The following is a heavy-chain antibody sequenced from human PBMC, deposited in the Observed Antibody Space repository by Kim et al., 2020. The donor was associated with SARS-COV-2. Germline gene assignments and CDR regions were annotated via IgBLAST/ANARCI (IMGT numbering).Heavy chain of an antibody. CDR1: GGSISSYY. D-gene: IGHD4-17*01. CDR3: ARHHDYGGNLNYYFDY. J-gene: IGHJ4*02. V-gene: IGHV4-59*01. Sequence: SETLSLTCTVSGGSISSYYWSWIRQPPGKGLEWIGYIYYSGSTNYNPSLKSRVTISVDTSKNQFSLKLSSVTAADTAVYYCARHHDYGGNLNYYFDYWGQGTLVTVSS. CDR2: IYYSGST.